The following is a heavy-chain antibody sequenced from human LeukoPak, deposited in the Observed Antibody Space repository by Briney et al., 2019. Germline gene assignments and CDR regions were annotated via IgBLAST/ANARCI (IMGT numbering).Heavy chain of an antibody. CDR2: INHSGST. J-gene: IGHJ4*02. D-gene: IGHD6-19*01. Sequence: SETLSLTCAVYGGSFRGYYWSWIRQPPGKGLEWIGEINHSGSTNYNPSLKSRVTISVDTSKNQFSLKLSSVTAADTAVYYCARARAVAGTMDYWGQGTLVTVSS. V-gene: IGHV4-34*01. CDR1: GGSFRGYY. CDR3: ARARAVAGTMDY.